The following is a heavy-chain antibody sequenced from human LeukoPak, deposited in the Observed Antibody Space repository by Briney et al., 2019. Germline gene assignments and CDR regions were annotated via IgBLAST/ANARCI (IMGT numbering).Heavy chain of an antibody. CDR3: AKARGIPRDFDI. D-gene: IGHD6-13*01. CDR1: GFTFDDYA. CDR2: ISWNSGSI. Sequence: PGGSPRLSCAASGFTFDDYAMHWVRQAPGKGLEWVSGISWNSGSIDYADSVKGRFTISRDNAKNSLYLQMNSLRAEDMALYYCAKARGIPRDFDIWGQGTMVTVSS. V-gene: IGHV3-9*03. J-gene: IGHJ3*02.